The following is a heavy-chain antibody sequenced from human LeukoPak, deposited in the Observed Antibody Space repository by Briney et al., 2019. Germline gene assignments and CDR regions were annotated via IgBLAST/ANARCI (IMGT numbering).Heavy chain of an antibody. J-gene: IGHJ6*03. CDR2: LTHDSETT. D-gene: IGHD7-27*01. Sequence: GGSLRLSCVASGLRQYGISNYAMTWVRQAPGKGLEWVSTLTHDSETTYHADSVKGRFTISRDNSKNTLCLQMGSLRADDTAVYYCAKNWGSSYYYMDVWGKGTTVTVSS. V-gene: IGHV3-23*01. CDR1: GLRQYGISNYA. CDR3: AKNWGSSYYYMDV.